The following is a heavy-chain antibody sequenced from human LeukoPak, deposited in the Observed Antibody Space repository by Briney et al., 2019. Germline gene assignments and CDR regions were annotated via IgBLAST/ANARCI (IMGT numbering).Heavy chain of an antibody. CDR1: GFTFSSYS. V-gene: IGHV3-48*01. CDR2: ISSSSSTI. D-gene: IGHD3-22*01. Sequence: PGGSLRLSCAASGFTFSSYSMNWVRQAPGKGLEWVSYISSSSSTIYYADSVKGRFTISRDNAKNSLYLQMNSLRAEDTAVYYCARVPITMIVVVTRNDAFDIWGQGTMVTVSS. CDR3: ARVPITMIVVVTRNDAFDI. J-gene: IGHJ3*02.